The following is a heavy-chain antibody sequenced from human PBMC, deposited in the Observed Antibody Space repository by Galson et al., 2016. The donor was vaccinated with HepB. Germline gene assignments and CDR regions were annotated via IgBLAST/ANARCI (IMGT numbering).Heavy chain of an antibody. Sequence: SLRLSCAASGFTFRIYWMHWVRQAPGKGLVWVARINSDGSDTRYADSVKGRFTISRDNAKNTLYLQMNSLRAEDTAVYFCARTEDIVSVSVKSGALDVWGQGTTVTVS. CDR1: GFTFRIYW. J-gene: IGHJ6*02. CDR3: ARTEDIVSVSVKSGALDV. CDR2: INSDGSDT. D-gene: IGHD2-15*01. V-gene: IGHV3-74*01.